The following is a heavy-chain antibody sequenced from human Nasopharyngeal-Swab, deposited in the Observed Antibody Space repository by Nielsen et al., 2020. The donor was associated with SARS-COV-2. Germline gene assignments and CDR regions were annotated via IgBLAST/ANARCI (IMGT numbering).Heavy chain of an antibody. CDR1: GFTLFAYT. Sequence: GESLKISCTSSGFTLFAYTMTWVRQAPGKGLEWVSSISPTSDYIYYADSVRGRFTISRDNAKDSLSLQMNNLRAEDTAVYYCASAYYDSTNYFLLGYWGQGALVTVSS. V-gene: IGHV3-21*01. D-gene: IGHD3-22*01. CDR3: ASAYYDSTNYFLLGY. CDR2: ISPTSDYI. J-gene: IGHJ4*02.